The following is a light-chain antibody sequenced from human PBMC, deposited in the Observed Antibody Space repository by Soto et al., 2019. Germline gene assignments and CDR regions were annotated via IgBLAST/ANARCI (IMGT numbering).Light chain of an antibody. CDR1: RSISSTY. Sequence: EIVLTQSPGTLSLSPGERATLSCRASRSISSTYLAWYQQKPGQAPRLLIYGASSRATGIPDRFSGSGSGTDFTLTISRLEPEDFAVYYCQQYGGSPPYTVGQGTKLEIK. V-gene: IGKV3-20*01. J-gene: IGKJ2*01. CDR3: QQYGGSPPYT. CDR2: GAS.